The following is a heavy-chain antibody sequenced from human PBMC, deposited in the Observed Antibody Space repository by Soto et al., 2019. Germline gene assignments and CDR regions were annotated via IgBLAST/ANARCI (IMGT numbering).Heavy chain of an antibody. CDR3: ARDRIRSKYYYGSGSFQDV. J-gene: IGHJ6*04. CDR2: IYYSGST. V-gene: IGHV4-31*03. Sequence: SETLSLTCTVSGGSISSGGYYWSWIRQHPGKGLEWIGYIYYSGSTYYNPSLKSRVTISVDTSKNQFSLKLSSVTAADTAVYYCARDRIRSKYYYGSGSFQDVWGKGTTVTVSS. CDR1: GGSISSGGYY. D-gene: IGHD3-10*01.